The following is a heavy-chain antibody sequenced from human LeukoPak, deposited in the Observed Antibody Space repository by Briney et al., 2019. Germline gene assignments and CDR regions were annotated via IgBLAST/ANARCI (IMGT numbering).Heavy chain of an antibody. V-gene: IGHV3-30*18. CDR2: ISYDGSNK. Sequence: GRSLRLSCAASGFTFSSYGMHWVRQAPGKGLEWVAVISYDGSNKYYADSVKGRFTTSRDNSKNTLYLQMNSLRAEDTAVYYCAKVALTGYSSGWLDYWGQGTLVTVSS. D-gene: IGHD6-19*01. CDR1: GFTFSSYG. CDR3: AKVALTGYSSGWLDY. J-gene: IGHJ4*02.